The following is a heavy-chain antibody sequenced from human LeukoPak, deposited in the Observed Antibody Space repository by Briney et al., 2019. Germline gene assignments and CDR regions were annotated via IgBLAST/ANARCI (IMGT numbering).Heavy chain of an antibody. CDR1: GGSSSSYC. CDR3: ARTSNYDFWSGYYKDNWFDP. V-gene: IGHV4-59*01. Sequence: SETLSLTCTVPGGSSSSYCWSWIRQPPGKGLEWIGYIYYSGSTNYNPSLKSRVTISVDTSKNQFSLKLSSVTAADTAVYYCARTSNYDFWSGYYKDNWFDPWGQGTLVTVSS. CDR2: IYYSGST. J-gene: IGHJ5*02. D-gene: IGHD3-3*01.